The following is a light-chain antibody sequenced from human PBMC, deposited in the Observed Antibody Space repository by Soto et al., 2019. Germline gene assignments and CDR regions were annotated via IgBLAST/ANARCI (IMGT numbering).Light chain of an antibody. V-gene: IGKV1-39*01. J-gene: IGKJ4*01. CDR1: QTIDSY. Sequence: DIQMTQSPSSLSASVGDRLTITCRAGQTIDSYLNWYQKKPGRAPDLLIYVASTLRTGVPSRFSGSGSGTDFTLTISSLEPEDFGTYYCQQSYTAPLTFGGGTRVEIK. CDR2: VAS. CDR3: QQSYTAPLT.